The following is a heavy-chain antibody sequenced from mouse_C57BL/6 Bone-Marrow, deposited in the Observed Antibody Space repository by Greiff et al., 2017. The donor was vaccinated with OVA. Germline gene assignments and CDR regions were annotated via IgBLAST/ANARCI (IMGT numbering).Heavy chain of an antibody. CDR2: ISYDGSN. V-gene: IGHV3-6*01. D-gene: IGHD3-2*02. Sequence: EVKLMESGPGLVKPSQSLSLTCSVTGYSITSGYYWNWIRQFPGNKLEWMGYISYDGSNNYNPSLKNRISITRDKSKNQFFLKLNSVTTEDTATYYCARGGGSGYVDFDYWGQGTTLTVSS. CDR1: GYSITSGYY. J-gene: IGHJ2*01. CDR3: ARGGGSGYVDFDY.